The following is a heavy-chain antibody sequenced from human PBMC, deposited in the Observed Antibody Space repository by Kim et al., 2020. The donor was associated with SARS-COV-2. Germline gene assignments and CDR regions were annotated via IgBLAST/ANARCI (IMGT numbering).Heavy chain of an antibody. CDR2: IYYSGST. CDR3: ARGRISVYSSSWYPNRRGEYFQH. V-gene: IGHV4-31*03. Sequence: SETLSLTCTVSGGSISSGGYYWSWIRQHPGKGLEWIGYIYYSGSTYYNPSLKSRVTISVDTSKNQFSLKLSSVTAADTAVYYCARGRISVYSSSWYPNRRGEYFQHWGQGTLVTVSS. CDR1: GGSISSGGYY. D-gene: IGHD6-13*01. J-gene: IGHJ1*01.